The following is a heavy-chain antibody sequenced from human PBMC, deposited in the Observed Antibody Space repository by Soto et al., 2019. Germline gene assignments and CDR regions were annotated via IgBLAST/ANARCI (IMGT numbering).Heavy chain of an antibody. V-gene: IGHV4-59*01. CDR1: GGSISSNY. CDR2: VYNSGST. J-gene: IGHJ4*02. CDR3: ARYRREAVAGYTLDN. D-gene: IGHD6-13*01. Sequence: PSETLSLTCTVSGGSISSNYWTWIRQPPGKGLEWIGYVYNSGSTTYSPALKSRVTSSEDPSKSQCSRKVNSMTAADTAVYYCARYRREAVAGYTLDNGGQG.